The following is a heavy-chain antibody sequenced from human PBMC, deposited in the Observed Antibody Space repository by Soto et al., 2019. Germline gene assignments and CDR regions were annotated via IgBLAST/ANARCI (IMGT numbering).Heavy chain of an antibody. CDR2: ISYDGSNK. CDR3: ARARIYCSGCSCYPLRYYYGMDV. J-gene: IGHJ6*02. D-gene: IGHD2-15*01. CDR1: GFTFSSYA. V-gene: IGHV3-30-3*01. Sequence: GGSLRLSCAASGFTFSSYAMHWVRQAPGKGLEWVAVISYDGSNKYYADSVKGRFTISRDNSKNTLYLQMNSLRAEDTAVYYCARARIYCSGCSCYPLRYYYGMDVWGQGTTVTVSS.